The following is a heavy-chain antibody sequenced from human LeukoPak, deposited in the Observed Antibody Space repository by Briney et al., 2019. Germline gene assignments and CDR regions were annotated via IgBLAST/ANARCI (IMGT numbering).Heavy chain of an antibody. D-gene: IGHD3-10*01. CDR1: GGTFSSYA. Sequence: SVKVSCKASGGTFSSYAISWVRQAPGQGLEWMGGIIPIFGTANYAQKFQGRVTITADKSTSIAYMELSSLRSEDTAVYYCASTGSLVRGVTDYWGQGTLVTVSS. CDR3: ASTGSLVRGVTDY. V-gene: IGHV1-69*06. CDR2: IIPIFGTA. J-gene: IGHJ4*02.